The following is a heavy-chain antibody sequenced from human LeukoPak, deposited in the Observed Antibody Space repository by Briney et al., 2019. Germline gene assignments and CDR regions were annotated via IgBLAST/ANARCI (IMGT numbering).Heavy chain of an antibody. CDR3: ARPGGWYYDSSGYYELGY. D-gene: IGHD3-22*01. CDR1: GYSFTNYW. Sequence: GESLKISCKGSGYSFTNYWIGWVRQMPGKGLEWMGIIYPGDSDTGYSPSFQGQVTISADKSISTAYLQWSSLKASDTAMYYCARPGGWYYDSSGYYELGYWGQGTLVTVSS. CDR2: IYPGDSDT. J-gene: IGHJ4*02. V-gene: IGHV5-51*01.